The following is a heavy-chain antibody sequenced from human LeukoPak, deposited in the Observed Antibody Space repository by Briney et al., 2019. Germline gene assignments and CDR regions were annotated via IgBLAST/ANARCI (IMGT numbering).Heavy chain of an antibody. V-gene: IGHV3-15*01. CDR2: IKSKTDGGTT. Sequence: GGSLRLSCAASGFTFSNAWMSWVRQAPGKGLEWVGRIKSKTDGGTTDYAAPVKGRFTISRDDSKNTLYLQMNSLKTEDTAVYYCAYYYYGTRRFDPWGQGTLVTVSS. J-gene: IGHJ5*02. CDR3: AYYYYGTRRFDP. D-gene: IGHD3-10*01. CDR1: GFTFSNAW.